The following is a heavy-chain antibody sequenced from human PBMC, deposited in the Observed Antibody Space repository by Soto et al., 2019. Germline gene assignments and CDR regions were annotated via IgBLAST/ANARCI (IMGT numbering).Heavy chain of an antibody. J-gene: IGHJ4*02. CDR2: IYPGDSDT. V-gene: IGHV5-51*01. Sequence: GESLKISCKGSGYSFTSYWIGWVRQMPGKGLEWMGIIYPGDSDTRYSPSFQGQVTISADKSISTAYLQWSSLKASDTAMYYCARQGYDILTGTQCFDYWGQGTLVTVYS. CDR3: ARQGYDILTGTQCFDY. D-gene: IGHD3-9*01. CDR1: GYSFTSYW.